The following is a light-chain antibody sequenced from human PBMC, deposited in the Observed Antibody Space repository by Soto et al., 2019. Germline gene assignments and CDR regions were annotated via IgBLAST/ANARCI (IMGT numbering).Light chain of an antibody. CDR3: QQYYSTPRT. CDR2: WAS. V-gene: IGKV4-1*01. J-gene: IGKJ1*01. Sequence: DIVMTQSPDSLAVSLGERATINCKSSQSVLYSSNNKNYLAWYQQKPGQPPRLLLNWASTRESGVPDRFSGSGSGTDFTLTISSLQAEDVAVYYCQQYYSTPRTFGQGTKVEIK. CDR1: QSVLYSSNNKNY.